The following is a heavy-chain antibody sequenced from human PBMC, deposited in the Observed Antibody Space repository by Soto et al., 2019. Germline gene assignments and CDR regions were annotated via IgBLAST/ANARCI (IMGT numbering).Heavy chain of an antibody. Sequence: ASVKVSCKASGYTFTGYYMHWVRQAPGQGLEWMGWINPNSGGTNYAQKFQGWVTMTRDTSISTAYMELSRLRSDDTAVYYCARRYSSSFDSMDVWGQGTTVTVSS. J-gene: IGHJ6*02. CDR3: ARRYSSSFDSMDV. D-gene: IGHD6-6*01. CDR1: GYTFTGYY. CDR2: INPNSGGT. V-gene: IGHV1-2*04.